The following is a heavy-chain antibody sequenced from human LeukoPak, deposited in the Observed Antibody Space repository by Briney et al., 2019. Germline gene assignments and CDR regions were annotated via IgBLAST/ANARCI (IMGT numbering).Heavy chain of an antibody. CDR3: ARVGPQQRSRPLDSSGYAFDT. Sequence: PGGSLRLSCAASGFTFSSYAMHWVRQAPGKGLEYVSAISSNGGSTYYANSVKGRFTISRDNSKNTLYLQMGSLRAEDMAVYYCARVGPQQRSRPLDSSGYAFDTWGQGTMVTVSS. CDR2: ISSNGGST. V-gene: IGHV3-64*01. CDR1: GFTFSSYA. D-gene: IGHD3-22*01. J-gene: IGHJ3*02.